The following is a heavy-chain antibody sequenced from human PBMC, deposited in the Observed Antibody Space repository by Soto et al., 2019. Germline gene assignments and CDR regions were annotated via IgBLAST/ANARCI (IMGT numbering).Heavy chain of an antibody. CDR2: IESGGSI. CDR1: GLTVNTNY. CDR3: ASTTIWNDAFEI. J-gene: IGHJ3*02. V-gene: IGHV3-53*01. D-gene: IGHD1-1*01. Sequence: EVQLVESGGGLIHPGGSLRLSCAASGLTVNTNYMSWVRQSPGKGLEWVSLIESGGSIYYADSVKGRFTISRDIFKNTLSLQMNSLGVEDTAVYYCASTTIWNDAFEIWGQGTVVTVSS.